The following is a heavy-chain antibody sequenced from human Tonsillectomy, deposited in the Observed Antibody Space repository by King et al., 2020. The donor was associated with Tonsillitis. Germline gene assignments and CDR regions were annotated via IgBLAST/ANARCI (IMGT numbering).Heavy chain of an antibody. J-gene: IGHJ4*02. CDR1: GYTFASVW. Sequence: QLVQSGAEVKKPGEFLNISCKASGYTFASVWIGWVRQMPGKGLEWMGIIYPGDSDTIYRPSSQGQVTISAAKSISTAYLQWSRLKASDTAIYYCARLTYYYDGSGYFYEPVDQWGQGTLVTVSS. CDR2: IYPGDSDT. CDR3: ARLTYYYDGSGYFYEPVDQ. D-gene: IGHD3-22*01. V-gene: IGHV5-51*01.